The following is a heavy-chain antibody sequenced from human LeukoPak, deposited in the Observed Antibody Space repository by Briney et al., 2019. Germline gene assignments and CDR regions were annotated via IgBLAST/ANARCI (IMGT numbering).Heavy chain of an antibody. CDR2: IKQDGSEK. CDR3: ARDSDYYDSSGYYV. D-gene: IGHD3-22*01. Sequence: GGSLRLSCAASGFTFSSYWMSWVRQAPGKGLEWVANIKQDGSEKYYVDSVKGRFTISRDNAKNSLYLQMNSLRAEDTAVYYCARDSDYYDSSGYYVWGQGTLVTASS. V-gene: IGHV3-7*01. CDR1: GFTFSSYW. J-gene: IGHJ4*02.